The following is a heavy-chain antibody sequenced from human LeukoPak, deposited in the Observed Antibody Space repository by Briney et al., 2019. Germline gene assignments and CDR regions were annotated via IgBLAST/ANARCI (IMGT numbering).Heavy chain of an antibody. Sequence: GGSLRLSCAASGFIVSSNYMSWVRQAPGKGLEWVSVIYSGGSTYYADSVKGRFTISRDNSKNTLYLQMNSLRAEDTAVYYCARVPYYYGSGSSDYWGQGTLVTVSS. CDR2: IYSGGST. J-gene: IGHJ4*02. CDR1: GFIVSSNY. D-gene: IGHD3-10*01. V-gene: IGHV3-66*01. CDR3: ARVPYYYGSGSSDY.